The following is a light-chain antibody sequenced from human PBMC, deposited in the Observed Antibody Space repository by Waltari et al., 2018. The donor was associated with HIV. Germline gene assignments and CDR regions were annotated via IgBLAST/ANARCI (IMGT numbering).Light chain of an antibody. CDR2: DVT. V-gene: IGLV2-11*01. CDR1: SSEVGGYNY. J-gene: IGLJ1*01. CDR3: CSYAGSYTYV. Sequence: QSALTQPRSVSGSPGQSVTISCTGTSSEVGGYNYVSWYQQPPGKAPKLMIYDVTQRPSGVPVRFSGSKSGNTASLTISGLQAEDEADYYCCSYAGSYTYVFGTGTKVTVL.